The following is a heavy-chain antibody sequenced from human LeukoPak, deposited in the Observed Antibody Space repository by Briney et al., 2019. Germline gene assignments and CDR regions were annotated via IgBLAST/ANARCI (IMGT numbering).Heavy chain of an antibody. CDR3: ARARGEFDY. D-gene: IGHD3-10*01. CDR1: GGSISSSSYY. V-gene: IGHV4-39*07. J-gene: IGHJ4*02. Sequence: PSETLSLTCIVSGGSISSSSYYWGWIRQPPGKGLEWIGSIYYSGSTYYNPSLKSRVTISVDTSKNQFSLKLSSVTAADTAVYYCARARGEFDYWGQGTLVTVSS. CDR2: IYYSGST.